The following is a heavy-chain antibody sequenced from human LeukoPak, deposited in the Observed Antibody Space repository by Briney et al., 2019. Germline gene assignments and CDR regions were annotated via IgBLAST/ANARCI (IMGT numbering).Heavy chain of an antibody. CDR1: GGTFSSFA. Sequence: SVKVSCKTSGGTFSSFALSWVRLAPGQGLGWMGRIIPILNTEEYAQRFQGRVTITADTSTSTVYMELSSLKSEDTAIYYCAIRSDGAYCGGDCLYLDYWGQGTLVTVSS. V-gene: IGHV1-69*04. CDR2: IIPILNTE. J-gene: IGHJ4*02. D-gene: IGHD2-21*02. CDR3: AIRSDGAYCGGDCLYLDY.